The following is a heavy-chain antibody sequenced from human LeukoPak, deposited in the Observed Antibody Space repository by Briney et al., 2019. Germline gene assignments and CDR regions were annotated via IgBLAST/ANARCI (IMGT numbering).Heavy chain of an antibody. J-gene: IGHJ4*02. Sequence: ASVKVSCKASGYTFTGYYMHWVRQAPGQGLEWMGWINPNSGGTNYAQMFQGRGTMTRGTAISTAYTELGRLRSDDTAVYYCARGAWFGELLLGDYWGQGTLVTVSS. V-gene: IGHV1-2*02. CDR2: INPNSGGT. D-gene: IGHD3-10*01. CDR1: GYTFTGYY. CDR3: ARGAWFGELLLGDY.